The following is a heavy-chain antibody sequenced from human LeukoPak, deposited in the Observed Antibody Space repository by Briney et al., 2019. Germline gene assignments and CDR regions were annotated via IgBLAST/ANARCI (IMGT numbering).Heavy chain of an antibody. CDR1: GYTFTGYY. CDR2: INPNSGGT. V-gene: IGHV1-2*06. Sequence: ASVKVSCKASGYTFTGYYMHWVRQAPGQGLEWMGRINPNSGGTNYAQKFQGRVTMTRDMSISTAYMELSRLRSDDTAVYYCARDLNYYDSSGYYGGSAGLNFDYWGQGTLVTVSS. J-gene: IGHJ4*02. CDR3: ARDLNYYDSSGYYGGSAGLNFDY. D-gene: IGHD3-22*01.